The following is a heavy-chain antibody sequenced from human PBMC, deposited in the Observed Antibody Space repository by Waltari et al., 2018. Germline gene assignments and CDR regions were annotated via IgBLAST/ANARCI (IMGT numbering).Heavy chain of an antibody. V-gene: IGHV4-34*01. Sequence: QVQLQQWGAGLMKPSETLSLTCAVYGASLNGYYWSWVRQPPGKGLEWIGEINDSGNTNYNPSLKTRVSMSVDTSKNQFSLKLTSVTAADTAVYYCARHGRIRAVALIDSWGQGTLVTVSS. D-gene: IGHD2-15*01. CDR1: GASLNGYY. J-gene: IGHJ4*02. CDR2: INDSGNT. CDR3: ARHGRIRAVALIDS.